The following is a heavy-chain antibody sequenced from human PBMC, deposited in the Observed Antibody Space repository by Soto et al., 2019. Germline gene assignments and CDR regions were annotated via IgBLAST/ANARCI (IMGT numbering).Heavy chain of an antibody. Sequence: QVQLVQSGAEVKKPGASVKVSCKASGYTFTSYDINWVRQATGQGLEWMGWMNPNSGNTGYAQKFQGRVTMTRNTPISTAKMSLSTLGLETRPCNYCGEDQITIFGVVTYYYYYMDVWGKGTTVTVSS. CDR1: GYTFTSYD. D-gene: IGHD3-3*01. J-gene: IGHJ6*03. CDR3: GEDQITIFGVVTYYYYYMDV. CDR2: MNPNSGNT. V-gene: IGHV1-8*01.